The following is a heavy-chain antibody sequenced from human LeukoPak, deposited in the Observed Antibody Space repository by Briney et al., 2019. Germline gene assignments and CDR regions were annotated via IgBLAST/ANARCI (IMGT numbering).Heavy chain of an antibody. CDR2: RSGSGI. CDR1: GFTFSGFY. Sequence: GGSLRLSCAASGFTFSGFYMTWIRQAPGKWLEWLSSRSGSGIYYADSVKGRLTISTENAKTSLFLKMNSLRPDDTAVYYCATGGLPRGFNYWGQGTLVTVSS. V-gene: IGHV3-11*01. J-gene: IGHJ4*02. CDR3: ATGGLPRGFNY. D-gene: IGHD3-16*01.